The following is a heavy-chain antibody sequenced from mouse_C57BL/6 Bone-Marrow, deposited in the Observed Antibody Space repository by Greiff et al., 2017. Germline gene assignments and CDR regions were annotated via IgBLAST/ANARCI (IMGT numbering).Heavy chain of an antibody. V-gene: IGHV1-62-2*01. CDR2: FYPGSGSI. J-gene: IGHJ2*01. CDR1: GYTFTEYT. D-gene: IGHD1-1*01. Sequence: QVQLQQSGAELVKPGASVKLSCKASGYTFTEYTIHWVKQRSGQGLEWIGWFYPGSGSIKYNEKFKDKATLTADKSSSTVYMVLSRLTAEDSAVYFCARHEDTVVATDYFDYWGQGTTLTVSS. CDR3: ARHEDTVVATDYFDY.